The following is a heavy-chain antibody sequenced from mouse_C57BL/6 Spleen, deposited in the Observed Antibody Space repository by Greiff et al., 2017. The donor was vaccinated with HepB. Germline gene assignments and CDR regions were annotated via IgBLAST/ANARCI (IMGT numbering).Heavy chain of an antibody. Sequence: VQLQQPGAELVKPGASVKISCKASGYSFTGYYMHWVKQSHGNILDWIGYIYPYNGVSSYNQKFKGKATLTVDKSSSTAYMELRSLTSEDSAVYYCAREGYYYGSSHWYFDVWGTGTTVTVSS. CDR2: IYPYNGVS. V-gene: IGHV1-31*01. D-gene: IGHD1-1*01. CDR3: AREGYYYGSSHWYFDV. J-gene: IGHJ1*03. CDR1: GYSFTGYY.